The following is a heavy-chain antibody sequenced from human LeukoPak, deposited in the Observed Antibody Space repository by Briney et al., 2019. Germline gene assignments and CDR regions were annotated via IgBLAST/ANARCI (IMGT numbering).Heavy chain of an antibody. CDR1: GGSISSSSYY. Sequence: PSETLSLTCTVSGGSISSSSYYWGWIRQPPGKGLEWIGSIYYSGSTYYNPSLKSRVTISVDTSKNQFYLKLSSVTAADTAVYYCARDVKRGSYRYFHDFWGQGTLVTVSS. J-gene: IGHJ4*02. CDR2: IYYSGST. V-gene: IGHV4-39*07. CDR3: ARDVKRGSYRYFHDF. D-gene: IGHD3-16*02.